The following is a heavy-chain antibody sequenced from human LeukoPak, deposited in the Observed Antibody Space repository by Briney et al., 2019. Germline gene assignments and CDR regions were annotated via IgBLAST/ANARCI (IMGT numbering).Heavy chain of an antibody. Sequence: GGSLRLSCEASGFTFSSYAMSWVRQAPGKGLEWVSAISGSGGVTNYVDSVKGRFTVSRDNSKNTLYLQMNSLRVEETAVYDCATNGAAASSWRFGSWGRGTLVTVSS. CDR1: GFTFSSYA. V-gene: IGHV3-23*01. CDR2: ISGSGGVT. D-gene: IGHD6-13*01. J-gene: IGHJ5*01. CDR3: ATNGAAASSWRFGS.